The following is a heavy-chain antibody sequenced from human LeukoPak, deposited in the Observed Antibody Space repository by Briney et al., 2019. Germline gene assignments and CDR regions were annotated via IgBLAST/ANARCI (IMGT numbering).Heavy chain of an antibody. J-gene: IGHJ6*02. CDR3: ATDSGYCSSTSCYNDYYYYGMDV. CDR2: ISGSGGST. D-gene: IGHD2-2*01. CDR1: GFTFSSYA. V-gene: IGHV3-23*01. Sequence: GGSLRLSCAASGFTFSSYAMSWVRQAPGKGLEWVSAISGSGGSTYYADSVKGRFTISRDNSKNTLYLQMNSLRAEDTAVYYCATDSGYCSSTSCYNDYYYYGMDVWGQGTTVTVSS.